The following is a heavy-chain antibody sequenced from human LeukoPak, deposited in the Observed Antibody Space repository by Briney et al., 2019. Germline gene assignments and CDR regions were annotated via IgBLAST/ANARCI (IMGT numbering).Heavy chain of an antibody. CDR1: GFTFSSYS. D-gene: IGHD3-16*02. V-gene: IGHV3-21*01. CDR3: ARDLGVIVHPSDY. J-gene: IGHJ4*02. Sequence: GGSLRLSCVASGFTFSSYSMNWVGQAPGQGLEWVSSISSSSGCIWYVDSVKGRFTISRDNAKNALYLQMNSLRAEDTAVYYCARDLGVIVHPSDYWGQGTLVTVSS. CDR2: ISSSSGCI.